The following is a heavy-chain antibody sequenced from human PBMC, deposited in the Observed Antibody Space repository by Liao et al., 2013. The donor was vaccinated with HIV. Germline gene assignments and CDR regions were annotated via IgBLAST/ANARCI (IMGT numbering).Heavy chain of an antibody. Sequence: QVQLQESGPGLVKPSETLSLTCTVSDGSITTSYWSWIRQTPGKGLEWIGYLHYSGSANYNPALKSRVSISIDTSKNQFSLKLSSVTAADTAVYYCAASQWLVPDYWGQGTLVTVSS. V-gene: IGHV4-59*08. CDR3: AASQWLVPDY. D-gene: IGHD6-19*01. J-gene: IGHJ4*02. CDR1: DGSITTSY. CDR2: LHYSGSA.